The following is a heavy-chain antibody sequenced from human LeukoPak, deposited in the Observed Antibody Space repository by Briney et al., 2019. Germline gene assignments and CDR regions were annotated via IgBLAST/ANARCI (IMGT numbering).Heavy chain of an antibody. CDR3: AKNGGPHGMDV. CDR1: GFTFSNYE. J-gene: IGHJ6*02. V-gene: IGHV3-48*03. Sequence: PGGSLRLSCAASGFTFSNYEMIWVRQAPGKGLEWISYVSGGGDITDYADSVKGRFTISRDNAKNSLHLQMNSLRVEDTAVYYCAKNGGPHGMDVWGQGTTVTVSS. CDR2: VSGGGDIT. D-gene: IGHD3-16*01.